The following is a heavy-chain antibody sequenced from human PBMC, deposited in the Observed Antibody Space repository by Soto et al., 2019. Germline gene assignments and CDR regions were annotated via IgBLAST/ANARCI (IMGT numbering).Heavy chain of an antibody. CDR2: INPSGGNT. J-gene: IGHJ5*02. CDR1: GYTFTSYY. D-gene: IGHD3-22*01. Sequence: GASVKVSCKASGYTFTSYYMHWVRQAPGQGLEWMGIINPSGGNTSYAQKFQGRVTMTTDTSTSTVYMELRSLRSDDTAVYYCARQVTLYTSQGWGSYDSSVSWFDPWGQGTLVTVSS. V-gene: IGHV1-46*01. CDR3: ARQVTLYTSQGWGSYDSSVSWFDP.